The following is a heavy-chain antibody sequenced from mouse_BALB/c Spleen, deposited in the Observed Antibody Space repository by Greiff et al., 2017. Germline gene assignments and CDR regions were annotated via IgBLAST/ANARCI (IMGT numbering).Heavy chain of an antibody. CDR1: GYTFTSYV. CDR3: AGQLGLRYYAMDY. Sequence: VQLKESGPELVKPGASVKMSCKASGYTFTSYVMHWVKQKPGQGLEWIGYINPYNDGTKYNEKFKGKATLTSDKSSSTAYMELSSLTSEDSAVYYCAGQLGLRYYAMDYWGQGTSVTVSS. J-gene: IGHJ4*01. CDR2: INPYNDGT. D-gene: IGHD3-2*01. V-gene: IGHV1-14*01.